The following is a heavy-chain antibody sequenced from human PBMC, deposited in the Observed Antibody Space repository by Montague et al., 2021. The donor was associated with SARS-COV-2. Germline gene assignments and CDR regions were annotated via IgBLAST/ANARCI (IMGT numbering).Heavy chain of an antibody. Sequence: SETLSLTCAVSGDSISSSNWWSWVRQPPGKGLEWIGEIYHSGSTNYNPSLKSRVTISVGKSKTQFSLKLSSVTAADTAVYYCARSRGNLQWPFYYYYGMDVWGQGTTVTVSS. J-gene: IGHJ6*02. V-gene: IGHV4-4*02. D-gene: IGHD6-19*01. CDR2: IYHSGST. CDR3: ARSRGNLQWPFYYYYGMDV. CDR1: GDSISSSNW.